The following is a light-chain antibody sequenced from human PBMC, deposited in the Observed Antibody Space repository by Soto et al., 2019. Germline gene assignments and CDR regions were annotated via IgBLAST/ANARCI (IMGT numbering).Light chain of an antibody. CDR2: DNN. J-gene: IGLJ2*01. CDR3: GTWYSSRSAGV. V-gene: IGLV1-51*01. CDR1: SSNIGNNY. Sequence: QSVLTQPPSVSAAPGQKVTISCSGSSSNIGNNYVSWYQQLPGTAPNLLIYDNNKRPSGSPDRFSGSKSCTSATLVITGRQTGDEDDYYCGTWYSSRSAGVFGGGTKLTVL.